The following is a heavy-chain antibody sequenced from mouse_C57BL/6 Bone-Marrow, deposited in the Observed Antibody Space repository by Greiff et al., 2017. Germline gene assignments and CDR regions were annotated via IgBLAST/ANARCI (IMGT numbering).Heavy chain of an antibody. V-gene: IGHV1-69*01. CDR2: IDPSDSYT. CDR1: GYTFTSYW. CDR3: ARSIYDYGERYYARDY. Sequence: QVQLQQPGAELVMPGASVKLSCKASGYTFTSYWMHWVKQRPGQGLEWIGEIDPSDSYTNYNQKFKGKSTLTVDKSSSTAYMQLSSLTSEDSAVYYCARSIYDYGERYYARDYWGQGTSVTVSS. D-gene: IGHD2-4*01. J-gene: IGHJ4*01.